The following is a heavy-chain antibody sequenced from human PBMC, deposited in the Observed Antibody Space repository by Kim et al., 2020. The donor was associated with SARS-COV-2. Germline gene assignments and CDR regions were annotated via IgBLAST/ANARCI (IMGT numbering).Heavy chain of an antibody. CDR2: ISWNSGSI. CDR1: GFTFADYA. V-gene: IGHV3-9*01. CDR3: ARNMWADVVTAVDV. Sequence: GGSLRLSCAVSGFTFADYAMHWVRQAPGKGLEWVSGISWNSGSIGYADSVKGRFTISRDNAKSSLYLQMNSLRGEDTALYICARNMWADVVTAVDVWGKGTPVIVSS. J-gene: IGHJ6*04. D-gene: IGHD2-21*02.